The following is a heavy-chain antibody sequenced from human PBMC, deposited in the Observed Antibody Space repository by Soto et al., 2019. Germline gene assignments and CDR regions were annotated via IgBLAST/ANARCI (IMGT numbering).Heavy chain of an antibody. Sequence: EVQLVESGGGLVQPGGSLRLSCAASGFDFSNAWMHWVRQAPGKGLVWVSHVNSDGSITTYADSVKGRFTISRDNAKNTVYLQMNSRRVEDTAVYYCTREQAYSSAVWGQGTLVTVSS. CDR2: VNSDGSIT. CDR1: GFDFSNAW. V-gene: IGHV3-74*01. CDR3: TREQAYSSAV. D-gene: IGHD2-21*01. J-gene: IGHJ4*02.